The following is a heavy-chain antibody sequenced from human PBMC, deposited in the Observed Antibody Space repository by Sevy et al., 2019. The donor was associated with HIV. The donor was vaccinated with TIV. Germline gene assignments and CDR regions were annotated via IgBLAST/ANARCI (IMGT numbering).Heavy chain of an antibody. J-gene: IGHJ4*02. D-gene: IGHD3-16*01. CDR2: ISGLSNYI. V-gene: IGHV3-11*06. CDR3: ARRAVNWDYFEY. Sequence: GGFLRLSCTASGFTFSDYYMSWIRQAPGKGLEWVSYISGLSNYINYADPVKGRFSISRDNVKDSLYLQMNSLRADDTAVYFCARRAVNWDYFEYWGQGTLVTVSS. CDR1: GFTFSDYY.